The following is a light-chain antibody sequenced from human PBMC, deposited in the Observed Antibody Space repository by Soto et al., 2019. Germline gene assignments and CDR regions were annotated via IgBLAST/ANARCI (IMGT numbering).Light chain of an antibody. CDR1: QDISNY. V-gene: IGKV1-33*01. CDR3: QQYHTLPLT. CDR2: DAS. J-gene: IGKJ4*01. Sequence: DIQMTQSPSSLSASVGDRVTITCQASQDISNYLNWYQQKPGKAPKLLIYDASNLETGVPSRFSGSGSGTDFTFTISSLQPEDIATYYCQQYHTLPLTFGGGTKVDIK.